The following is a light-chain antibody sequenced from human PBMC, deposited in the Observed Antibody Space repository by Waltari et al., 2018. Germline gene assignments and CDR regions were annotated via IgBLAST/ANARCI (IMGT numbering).Light chain of an antibody. J-gene: IGKJ2*01. CDR1: QSVLYSSNNKNY. V-gene: IGKV4-1*01. CDR2: WAA. Sequence: DIVMTQSPDSLAVSLGERATINCKSSQSVLYSSNNKNYLAGYQQKPGQPAKLLIYWAATRESGVPDRCSGSGSGTNFTLPISSLQAEDVAVYYCQQYYTTPYTFGQGTKLEIK. CDR3: QQYYTTPYT.